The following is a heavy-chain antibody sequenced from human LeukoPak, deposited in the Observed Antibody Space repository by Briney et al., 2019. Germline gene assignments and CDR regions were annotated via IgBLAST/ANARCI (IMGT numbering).Heavy chain of an antibody. V-gene: IGHV1-46*01. CDR3: ARDPGEYSSSLNWFDP. Sequence: ASVKVSCKASGYTFTSYYMHWVRQAPGQGLEWMGIINPSGGSTSYAQKFQGRVTMIRDTSTSTVYMELSSLRSEDTAVYYCARDPGEYSSSLNWFDPWGQGTLVTVSS. D-gene: IGHD6-6*01. J-gene: IGHJ5*02. CDR1: GYTFTSYY. CDR2: INPSGGST.